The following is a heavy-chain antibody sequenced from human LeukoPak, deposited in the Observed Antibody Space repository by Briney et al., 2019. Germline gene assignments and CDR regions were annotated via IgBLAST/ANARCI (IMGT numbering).Heavy chain of an antibody. CDR2: IRYDGSNK. Sequence: GGSLRLSCAAAGFSFSNYGMHWVRQAPGKGLEWVAVIRYDGSNKYYADSVKGRFTISRDNTQSTLYLEMNNPRAEDTAVYYCARDKDGYNMEYYFDYWGQGTLVTVSS. CDR1: GFSFSNYG. D-gene: IGHD5-24*01. CDR3: ARDKDGYNMEYYFDY. V-gene: IGHV3-33*01. J-gene: IGHJ4*02.